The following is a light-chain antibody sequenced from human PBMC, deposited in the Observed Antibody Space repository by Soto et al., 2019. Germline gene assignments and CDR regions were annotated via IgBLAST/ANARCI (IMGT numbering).Light chain of an antibody. Sequence: ELVLTQSPGTLSLSPGDRATISCRASQSVSSSYLAWYQQKPGQAPRLLIYGSSSRATGIPDRFSGSGSGTDFTLTSSRLEHEDFAVYYCQQYGSSPRFGPGTKVEIK. CDR1: QSVSSSY. J-gene: IGKJ3*01. CDR3: QQYGSSPR. CDR2: GSS. V-gene: IGKV3-20*01.